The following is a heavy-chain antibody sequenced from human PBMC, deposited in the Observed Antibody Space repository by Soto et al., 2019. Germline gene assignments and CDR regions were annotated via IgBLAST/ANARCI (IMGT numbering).Heavy chain of an antibody. J-gene: IGHJ4*02. D-gene: IGHD5-18*01. CDR2: IYPADSDS. CDR3: ARRRGIQLPHHFDL. Sequence: GEALKISCQGSGYSFTSSWLAWVRQMPGKGLEWTGIIYPADSDSRYSPTFQGQVTISADRSINTAYLQWSSLGSSDTAMYYCARRRGIQLPHHFDLWGQGSLVTASS. V-gene: IGHV5-51*01. CDR1: GYSFTSSW.